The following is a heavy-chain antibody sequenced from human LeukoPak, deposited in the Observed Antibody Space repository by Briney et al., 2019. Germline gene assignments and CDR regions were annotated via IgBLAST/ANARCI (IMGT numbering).Heavy chain of an antibody. D-gene: IGHD2-15*01. V-gene: IGHV3-7*01. CDR2: INQDGSEK. Sequence: PAGGSLRLSCAASGYTFSTYWMNWVRQAPGKGLEWVANINQDGSEKYYVDSVRGRFTISRDNAKNSLYLQTNSLRAEDTAVYYCARLVAPSYYYIDVWGKGTTVTVSS. J-gene: IGHJ6*03. CDR1: GYTFSTYW. CDR3: ARLVAPSYYYIDV.